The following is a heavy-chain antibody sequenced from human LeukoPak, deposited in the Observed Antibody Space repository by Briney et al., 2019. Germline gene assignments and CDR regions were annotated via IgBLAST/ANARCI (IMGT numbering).Heavy chain of an antibody. CDR2: IYYSGST. CDR3: AFLGSSWVGDAFDI. V-gene: IGHV4-59*01. CDR1: GGSISSYY. D-gene: IGHD6-13*01. Sequence: NPSQTLSLTCAVSGGSISSYYWSWIRQPPGKGLEWIGYIYYSGSTNYNPSLKSRVTISVDTSKNQFSLKLSSVTAADTAVYYCAFLGSSWVGDAFDIWGQGTMVTVSS. J-gene: IGHJ3*02.